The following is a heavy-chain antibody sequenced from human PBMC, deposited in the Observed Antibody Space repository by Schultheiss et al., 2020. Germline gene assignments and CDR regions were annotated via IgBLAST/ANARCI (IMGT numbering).Heavy chain of an antibody. J-gene: IGHJ4*02. CDR1: GFTFSSYA. Sequence: GGSLRLSCAASGFTFSSYAMSWVRQAPGKGLEWVAVISYDGSNKYYADSVKGRFTISRDNSKNTLYLQMNSLRAEDTAVYYCATTDYSSLYFDYWGQGTLVTVSS. D-gene: IGHD5-12*01. CDR2: ISYDGSNK. V-gene: IGHV3-30*03. CDR3: ATTDYSSLYFDY.